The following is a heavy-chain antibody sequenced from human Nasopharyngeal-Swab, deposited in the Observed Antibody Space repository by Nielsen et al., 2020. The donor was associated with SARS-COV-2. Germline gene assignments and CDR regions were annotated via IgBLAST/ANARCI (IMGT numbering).Heavy chain of an antibody. CDR1: GGTFSSYA. J-gene: IGHJ4*02. CDR3: ARDPESGVVVPAAMREVTPFDY. Sequence: SVKVSCKASGGTFSSYAISWVRQAPGQGLGWMGGIIPIFGTANYAQKFQGRVTITADKSTSTAYMELSSLRSEDTAVYYCARDPESGVVVPAAMREVTPFDYWGQGTLVTVSS. D-gene: IGHD2-2*01. V-gene: IGHV1-69*06. CDR2: IIPIFGTA.